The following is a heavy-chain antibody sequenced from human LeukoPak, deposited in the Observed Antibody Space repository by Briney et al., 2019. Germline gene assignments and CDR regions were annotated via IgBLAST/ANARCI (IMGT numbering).Heavy chain of an antibody. V-gene: IGHV3-30*02. J-gene: IGHJ3*02. CDR2: IRYDGTDE. Sequence: GGSLRLSCAASGFTFSSYGMHWVRQAPGKGLEWVAFIRYDGTDESYGASVRGRLTISRDDSLNAVYLQMDSLGHDDTAVYYCARNRAFGTFDAFDMWGQGTMVTASS. CDR1: GFTFSSYG. CDR3: ARNRAFGTFDAFDM. D-gene: IGHD3-10*01.